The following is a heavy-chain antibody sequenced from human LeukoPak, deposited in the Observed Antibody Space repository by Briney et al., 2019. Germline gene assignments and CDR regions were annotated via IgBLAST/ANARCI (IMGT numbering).Heavy chain of an antibody. J-gene: IGHJ3*02. CDR3: ARTSLQYFGSGTYSLDVFDI. CDR1: GFTFGTYA. Sequence: GGSLRLSCAASGFTFGTYALHWIRQAPGKGLEWVAAITSDGSKKYYADSVKGRFTISRDNSKNTLYVQMNSLRADDTAVYFCARTSLQYFGSGTYSLDVFDIWGQGTMVTVSS. D-gene: IGHD3-10*01. V-gene: IGHV3-30-3*01. CDR2: ITSDGSKK.